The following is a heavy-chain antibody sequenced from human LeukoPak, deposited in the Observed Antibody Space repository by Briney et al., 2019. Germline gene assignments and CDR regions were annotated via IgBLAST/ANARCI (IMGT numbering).Heavy chain of an antibody. Sequence: ASVKVSCKASGGTFSSYAISWVRQAPGQRLEWMGGIIPIFGTANYAQKFQGRVTITADESTSTAYMELSSLRSEDTAVYYCASGGPGVNYYDSSGYYLYYFDYWGQGTLVTVSS. D-gene: IGHD3-22*01. CDR1: GGTFSSYA. J-gene: IGHJ4*02. V-gene: IGHV1-69*13. CDR3: ASGGPGVNYYDSSGYYLYYFDY. CDR2: IIPIFGTA.